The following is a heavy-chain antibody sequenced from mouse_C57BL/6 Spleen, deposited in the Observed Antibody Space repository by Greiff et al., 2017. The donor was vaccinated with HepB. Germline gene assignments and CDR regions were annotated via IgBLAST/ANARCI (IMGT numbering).Heavy chain of an antibody. Sequence: QVQLKESGAELVKPGASVKLSCKASGYTFTSYWMHWVKQRPGQGLEWIGMIHPNSGSTNYNEKFKSKATLTVDKSSSTAYMQLSSLTSEDSAVYYCARSDYYGSRGDYWGQGTTLTVSS. CDR3: ARSDYYGSRGDY. CDR1: GYTFTSYW. J-gene: IGHJ2*01. D-gene: IGHD1-1*01. V-gene: IGHV1-64*01. CDR2: IHPNSGST.